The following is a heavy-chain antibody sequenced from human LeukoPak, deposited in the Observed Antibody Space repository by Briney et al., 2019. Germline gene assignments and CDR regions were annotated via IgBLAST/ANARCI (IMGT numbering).Heavy chain of an antibody. CDR3: AREPDLADKDFDY. D-gene: IGHD2-15*01. CDR2: VYPKSGGT. Sequence: ASVTVSCKASGYTFTVYYMHWVRQAPGGGLEWMGWVYPKSGGTNYAQKFQGRVTVTWDTSTSTAYMELSGLTSDDAAIYYCAREPDLADKDFDYWGQGTLVTVSS. CDR1: GYTFTVYY. J-gene: IGHJ4*02. V-gene: IGHV1-2*02.